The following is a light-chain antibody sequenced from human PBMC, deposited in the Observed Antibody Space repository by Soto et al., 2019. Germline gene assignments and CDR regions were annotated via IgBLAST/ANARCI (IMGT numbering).Light chain of an antibody. J-gene: IGLJ2*01. CDR2: DNN. V-gene: IGLV1-51*01. CDR3: ATWDSSLIAGV. Sequence: QSVLTQPPSVSAAPGQKVTISCSGSSSNIGNNFVSWYQHLPGTAPKLLIYDNNKRPSGIPDRFSGTKSGTSATLGITGLQTGDEAHYYCATWDSSLIAGVFGGVTKVTVL. CDR1: SSNIGNNF.